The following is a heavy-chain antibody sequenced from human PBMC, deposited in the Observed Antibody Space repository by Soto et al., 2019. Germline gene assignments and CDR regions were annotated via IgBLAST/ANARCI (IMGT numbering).Heavy chain of an antibody. Sequence: EVQLLESGGGLVPPGGSLRLSCAASGFTFNNYAMTWVRQAPGKGLEWVSAISGSGGSTYYADSVKGRFTISRDNSKNTLYRQMDSLRAEDTAVYYCARSYSSGWFAPLGYWGQGTLVTVSS. J-gene: IGHJ4*02. CDR1: GFTFNNYA. CDR3: ARSYSSGWFAPLGY. D-gene: IGHD6-19*01. CDR2: ISGSGGST. V-gene: IGHV3-23*01.